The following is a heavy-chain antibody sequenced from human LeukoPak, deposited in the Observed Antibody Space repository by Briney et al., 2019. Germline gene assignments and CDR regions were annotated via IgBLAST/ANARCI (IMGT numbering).Heavy chain of an antibody. CDR1: GGSISSSSYY. Sequence: SETLSLTCAVSGGSISSSSYYWGWIRQPPGKGLEWIGSIYYSGSTYYNPSLKSRVTISVDTSKNQFSLKLSSVTAADTAVYYCARTTMVRGTYYMDVWGKGTTVTVSS. D-gene: IGHD3-10*01. V-gene: IGHV4-39*07. J-gene: IGHJ6*03. CDR2: IYYSGST. CDR3: ARTTMVRGTYYMDV.